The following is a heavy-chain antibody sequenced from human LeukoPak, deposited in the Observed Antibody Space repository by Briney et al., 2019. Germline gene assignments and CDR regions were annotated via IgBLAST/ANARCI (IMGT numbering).Heavy chain of an antibody. Sequence: GGSLRLSCAASGFTFSSYAMSWVRQAPGKGLEWVSVISGSGGSTYYADSVKGRFTISRDNSKNMLYLQMTSLRLEDTALYYCAKDLSPAADGTYFDFWGQGTLVTVSS. D-gene: IGHD6-13*01. CDR3: AKDLSPAADGTYFDF. V-gene: IGHV3-23*01. CDR2: ISGSGGST. J-gene: IGHJ4*02. CDR1: GFTFSSYA.